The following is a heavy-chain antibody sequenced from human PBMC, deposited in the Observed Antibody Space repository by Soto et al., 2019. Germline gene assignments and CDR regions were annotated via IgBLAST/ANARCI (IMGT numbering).Heavy chain of an antibody. V-gene: IGHV3-7*03. Sequence: HPGGSLRLSCAASGFTFSSYWMSWVRQAPGKGLEWVANIKQDGSEKYYVDSVKGRFTISRDNAKNSLYLQMNSLRAEDTAVYYCARDDWAAAGPFDYWGQGTLVTVSS. CDR3: ARDDWAAAGPFDY. D-gene: IGHD6-13*01. CDR1: GFTFSSYW. J-gene: IGHJ4*02. CDR2: IKQDGSEK.